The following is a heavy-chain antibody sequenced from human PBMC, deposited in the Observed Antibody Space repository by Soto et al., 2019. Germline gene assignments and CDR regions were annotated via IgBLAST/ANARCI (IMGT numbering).Heavy chain of an antibody. D-gene: IGHD6-13*01. CDR1: GFTFSSSA. J-gene: IGHJ4*02. CDR3: ARRGPGTYFDY. CDR2: ISGSGGST. Sequence: GGSLRLSCAASGFTFSSSAMSWVRQAPGKGLEWVSTISGSGGSTYYADSVKGRFTVSRDNSKNTLYLQMNSLRAEDTAVYYCARRGPGTYFDYWGQGTLVTVSS. V-gene: IGHV3-23*01.